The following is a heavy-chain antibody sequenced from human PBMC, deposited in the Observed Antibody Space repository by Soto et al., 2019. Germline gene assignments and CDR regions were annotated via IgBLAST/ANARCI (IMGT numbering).Heavy chain of an antibody. CDR2: IYASGST. V-gene: IGHV4-31*02. D-gene: IGHD2-21*01. CDR3: FFFQAEDGIRDL. J-gene: IGHJ2*01. Sequence: RWIRQHPGKGLEWIGYIYASGSTYYNLSLGSRVTISVDKSKKDFSLKLRSVSAAVMSVYYCFFFQAEDGIRDL.